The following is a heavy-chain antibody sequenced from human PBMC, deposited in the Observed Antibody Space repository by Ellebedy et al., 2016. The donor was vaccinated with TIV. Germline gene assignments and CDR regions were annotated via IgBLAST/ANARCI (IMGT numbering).Heavy chain of an antibody. CDR1: GFTSSSYW. J-gene: IGHJ3*02. V-gene: IGHV3-7*03. CDR2: IKQDGSEK. CDR3: AKDNWAQGAIEGFDI. Sequence: PGGSLRLSCAASGFTSSSYWMSWVRQAPGKGLEWVANIKQDGSEKTYVASVRGRFTISRDNAMKSVYLEMNTLRGDDTAVYYCAKDNWAQGAIEGFDIWGQGTMVSVFS. D-gene: IGHD2-21*01.